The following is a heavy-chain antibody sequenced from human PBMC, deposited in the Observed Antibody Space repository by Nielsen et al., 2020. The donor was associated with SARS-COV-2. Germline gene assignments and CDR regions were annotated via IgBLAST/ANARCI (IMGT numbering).Heavy chain of an antibody. CDR2: IYFGGSS. Sequence: SETLSLTCIVSGGSLSPHYWSWIRQAPGKGLEWIGYIYFGGSSHNNPSLKSRVTISLDTSKNQFSLTLRSVTAADTAVYYCARVSSYYDILTGYYLAFDIWGQGTMVTVSS. V-gene: IGHV4-59*11. D-gene: IGHD3-9*01. CDR3: ARVSSYYDILTGYYLAFDI. CDR1: GGSLSPHY. J-gene: IGHJ3*02.